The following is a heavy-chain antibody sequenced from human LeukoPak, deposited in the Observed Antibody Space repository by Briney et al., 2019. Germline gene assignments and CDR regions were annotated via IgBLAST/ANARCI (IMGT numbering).Heavy chain of an antibody. V-gene: IGHV1-58*01. CDR2: IVVSRGVT. Sequence: ASGTVSCKTSGFTFSSSAVQWVRQARGQSLEWIGWIVVSRGVTDYAQKFQERVTITRDMSTSTAYMELNSLRFEDMAVYYCAAGVTANECWGQGTLVTVSS. J-gene: IGHJ4*02. CDR3: AAGVTANEC. CDR1: GFTFSSSA. D-gene: IGHD2-21*02.